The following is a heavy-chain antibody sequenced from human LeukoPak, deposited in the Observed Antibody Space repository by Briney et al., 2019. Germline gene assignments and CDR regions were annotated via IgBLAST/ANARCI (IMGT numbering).Heavy chain of an antibody. J-gene: IGHJ3*02. V-gene: IGHV3-9*03. Sequence: GRSLRLSCAASGFTFDDYAMHWVRQAPGKDLEWVSGISWNSGSIGYADSVKGRFTISRDNAKNSLYLQMNSLRAEDMALYYCAKDISKEVGAFDIWGQGTMVTVSS. CDR1: GFTFDDYA. CDR3: AKDISKEVGAFDI. CDR2: ISWNSGSI.